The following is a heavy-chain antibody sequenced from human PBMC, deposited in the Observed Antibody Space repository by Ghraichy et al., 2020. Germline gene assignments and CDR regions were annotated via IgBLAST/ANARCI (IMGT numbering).Heavy chain of an antibody. CDR2: MNPNSGNT. CDR3: ARGQEQWLVRDYYYGMDV. V-gene: IGHV1-8*01. Sequence: ASVKVSCKASGYTFTSYDINWVRQATGQGLEWMGWMNPNSGNTGYAQKFQGRVTMTRNTSISTAYMELSSLRSEDTAVYYCARGQEQWLVRDYYYGMDVWGQGTTVTVSS. J-gene: IGHJ6*02. CDR1: GYTFTSYD. D-gene: IGHD6-19*01.